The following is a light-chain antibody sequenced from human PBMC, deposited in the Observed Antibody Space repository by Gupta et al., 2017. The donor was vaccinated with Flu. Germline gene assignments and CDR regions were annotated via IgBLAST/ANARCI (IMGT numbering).Light chain of an antibody. CDR1: QSIGTW. V-gene: IGKV1-5*03. J-gene: IGKJ4*01. CDR3: LQDNSYPLT. CDR2: RAS. Sequence: DIQMTQSPSTLSASVGDRVTITCRASQSIGTWLAWYQQKPGKAPKLLIYRASGLESGVPSRFSGSGSGTKFTLTISSLQPDDFATYSCLQDNSYPLTFGGGTKVEI.